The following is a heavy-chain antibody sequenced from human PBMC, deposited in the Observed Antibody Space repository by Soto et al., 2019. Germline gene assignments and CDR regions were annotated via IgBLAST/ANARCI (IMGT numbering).Heavy chain of an antibody. Sequence: QLQLQGSVPGLVEPSETLSLTCTVSGGSISSSGYYWAWLRQPPGRGLEWIGSIYYNGDTYFYPSLKSRVTISVDTSKNQFSLKLTSVTGADTALYLCARGGKYYQQETYFFDYWGQGSLVTVSS. V-gene: IGHV4-39*01. D-gene: IGHD3-16*01. J-gene: IGHJ4*01. CDR3: ARGGKYYQQETYFFDY. CDR2: IYYNGDT. CDR1: GGSISSSGYY.